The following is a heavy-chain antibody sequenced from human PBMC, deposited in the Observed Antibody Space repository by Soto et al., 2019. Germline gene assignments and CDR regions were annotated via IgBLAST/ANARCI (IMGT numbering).Heavy chain of an antibody. CDR2: ISSSSSYI. CDR3: ARGEGGTYYDFWSDYDRGWDYYYGMDV. CDR1: GFTFSSYS. Sequence: EVQLVESGGGLVKPGGSLRLSCAASGFTFSSYSMNWVRQAPGKGLEWVSSISSSSSYIYYADSVKGRFTISRDNAKNSLYLQMNSLRAEDTAVYYCARGEGGTYYDFWSDYDRGWDYYYGMDVWGQGTTVTVSS. D-gene: IGHD3-3*01. J-gene: IGHJ6*02. V-gene: IGHV3-21*01.